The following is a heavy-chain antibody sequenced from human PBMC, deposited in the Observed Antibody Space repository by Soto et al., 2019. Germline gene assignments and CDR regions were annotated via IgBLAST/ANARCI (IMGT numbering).Heavy chain of an antibody. D-gene: IGHD6-13*01. CDR3: ETVPNPRYSGSWYNWLDP. Sequence: ASVKVSCKVSGYTLTELSMHWVRQAPGKGLEWMGGFDPEDGETIYAQKFQGRVTMTEDTSTDTAYMELSSLRSEDTAVYYCETVPNPRYSGSWYNWLDPWAREPWSPSPQ. V-gene: IGHV1-24*01. CDR1: GYTLTELS. J-gene: IGHJ5*02. CDR2: FDPEDGET.